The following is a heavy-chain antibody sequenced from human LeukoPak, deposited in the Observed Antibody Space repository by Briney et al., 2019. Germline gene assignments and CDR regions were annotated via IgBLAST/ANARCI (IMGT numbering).Heavy chain of an antibody. D-gene: IGHD1-1*01. Sequence: GGSLRLSCAPSGFTFSSYAMSWVRHAPGKGLEWVSAISGSGGSTYYADSVKGRFTISRDNSKNTLYLQMNSLRAEDTAVYYCAKRTSTGHYFDYWGQGTLVTVSS. J-gene: IGHJ4*02. V-gene: IGHV3-23*01. CDR3: AKRTSTGHYFDY. CDR2: ISGSGGST. CDR1: GFTFSSYA.